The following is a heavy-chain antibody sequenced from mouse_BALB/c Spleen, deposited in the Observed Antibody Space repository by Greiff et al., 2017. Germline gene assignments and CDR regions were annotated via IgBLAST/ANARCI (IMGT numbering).Heavy chain of an antibody. CDR2: SRNKANDYTT. CDR1: GFTFSDFY. D-gene: IGHD2-14*01. Sequence: EVKVVESGGGLVQPGGSLRLSCATSGFTFSDFYMEWVRQPPGKRLEWIAASRNKANDYTTEYSASVKGRFIVSRDTSQSILYLQMYALRAEDTAIYYCARDAEVRAIDNRGQGTSDTVSS. V-gene: IGHV7-1*02. CDR3: ARDAEVRAIDN. J-gene: IGHJ4*01.